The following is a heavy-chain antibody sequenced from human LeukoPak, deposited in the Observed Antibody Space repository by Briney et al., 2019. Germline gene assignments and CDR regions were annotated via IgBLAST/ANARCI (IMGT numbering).Heavy chain of an antibody. CDR3: TTVSYVGGY. CDR1: GFTFSHAW. Sequence: AGGSLRLSCAASGFTFSHAWMSWVRQAPGEGLEWVGRCKSKTDGGTTDYAEPVKDRFTISRDESKKILYLQMNSLKIEDTAVYYCTTVSYVGGYWGQGTLVTVPS. D-gene: IGHD3-16*01. CDR2: CKSKTDGGTT. V-gene: IGHV3-15*01. J-gene: IGHJ4*02.